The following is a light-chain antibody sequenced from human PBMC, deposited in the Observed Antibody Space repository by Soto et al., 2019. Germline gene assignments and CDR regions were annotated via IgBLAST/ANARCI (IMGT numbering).Light chain of an antibody. Sequence: QSVLTQAPPASGTPGQRVTISCSGSSSNIGTNTVNWYQQLPGTAPKLLIYSNNQRPSGVPDRFSGSKSGTSASLAISGLQSEDEADYYCAAWDDSLNEVFGTGTKVTVL. CDR1: SSNIGTNT. J-gene: IGLJ1*01. V-gene: IGLV1-44*01. CDR2: SNN. CDR3: AAWDDSLNEV.